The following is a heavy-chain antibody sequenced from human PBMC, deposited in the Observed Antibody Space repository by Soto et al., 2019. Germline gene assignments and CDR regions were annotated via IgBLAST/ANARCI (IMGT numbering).Heavy chain of an antibody. V-gene: IGHV3-33*08. D-gene: IGHD3-10*01. Sequence: PGGSLRLSCAASGFTFSGSAMHWVRQAPGKGLEWVAVIWYDGSNKYYADSVKGRFTISRDNSKNTLYLQVNSLRAEDTAVYYCAREGSGNSDAFDIWGQGTMVTVSS. CDR2: IWYDGSNK. J-gene: IGHJ3*02. CDR3: AREGSGNSDAFDI. CDR1: GFTFSGSA.